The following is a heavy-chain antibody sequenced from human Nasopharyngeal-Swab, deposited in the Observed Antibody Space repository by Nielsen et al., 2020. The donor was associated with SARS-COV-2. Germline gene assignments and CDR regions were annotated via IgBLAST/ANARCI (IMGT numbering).Heavy chain of an antibody. CDR3: ARSGYSNSDIDY. CDR2: IIPIFGTA. J-gene: IGHJ4*02. D-gene: IGHD6-6*01. V-gene: IGHV1-69*13. CDR1: GFTFISYA. Sequence: SSVNVSCNASGFTFISYAISWVRQAPGQGLEWMGGIIPIFGTADYAQKFQDRVTITADESTSTAYMELSSLRSEDTAVYYCARSGYSNSDIDYWGQGTLVTVSS.